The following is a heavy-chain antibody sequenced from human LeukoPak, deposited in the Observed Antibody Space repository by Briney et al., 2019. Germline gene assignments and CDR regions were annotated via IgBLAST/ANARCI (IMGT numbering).Heavy chain of an antibody. Sequence: ASETLSLTCTVSGGSISSSSYYWGWIRQPPGKGLEWIGSIYYSGSTYYNPSLKSRVTISVDTSKNQFSLKLSSVTAADTAVYYCARDGGDYWGQGTLVTVSS. CDR2: IYYSGST. CDR3: ARDGGDY. V-gene: IGHV4-39*07. CDR1: GGSISSSSYY. J-gene: IGHJ4*02.